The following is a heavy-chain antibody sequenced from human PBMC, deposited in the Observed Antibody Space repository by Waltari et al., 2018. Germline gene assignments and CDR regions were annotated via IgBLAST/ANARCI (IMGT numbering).Heavy chain of an antibody. V-gene: IGHV4-31*03. CDR1: GDSISSGGYY. CDR3: ATFYGSGSSQNWFDP. D-gene: IGHD3-10*01. CDR2: IYYSGST. J-gene: IGHJ5*02. Sequence: LVKPSQTLSLTCTVSGDSISSGGYYWSWIRQLPGKGLEWIGYIYYSGSTYYNPSLKSRLTISLDTSKNQFSLKLSSVTAADTAMYYCATFYGSGSSQNWFDPWGPGTLVTVSS.